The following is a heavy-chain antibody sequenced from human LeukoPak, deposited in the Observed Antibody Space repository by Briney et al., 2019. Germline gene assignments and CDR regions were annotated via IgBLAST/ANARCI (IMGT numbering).Heavy chain of an antibody. CDR3: ARVPEWELPTDY. D-gene: IGHD1-26*01. Sequence: SETLSLTCAVYGGSFSGYYWSWIRQPPGKGLEWIGEISHSGSTNYNPSLKSRVTISVDTSKNQFSLKLSSVTAADTAVYYCARVPEWELPTDYWGQGTLVTVSS. J-gene: IGHJ4*02. CDR2: ISHSGST. CDR1: GGSFSGYY. V-gene: IGHV4-34*01.